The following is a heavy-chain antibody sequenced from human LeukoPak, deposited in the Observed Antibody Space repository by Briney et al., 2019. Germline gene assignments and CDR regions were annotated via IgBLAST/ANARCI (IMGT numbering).Heavy chain of an antibody. J-gene: IGHJ6*02. CDR1: GFTFSSYP. Sequence: GGSLRLSCAASGFTFSSYPMSWVRQAPGKGLEWVSAISGSGDSTYYADSVKDRFTISRDNSKNTLNLQMNSLRAEDTAVYYCAKCKGLYCYYGMDVWGQGTTVTVSS. CDR3: AKCKGLYCYYGMDV. D-gene: IGHD2/OR15-2a*01. CDR2: ISGSGDST. V-gene: IGHV3-23*01.